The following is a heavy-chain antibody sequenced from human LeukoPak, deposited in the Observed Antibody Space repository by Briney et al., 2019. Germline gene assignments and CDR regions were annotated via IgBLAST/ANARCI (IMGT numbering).Heavy chain of an antibody. CDR1: GYAFTSYG. J-gene: IGHJ6*02. Sequence: ASVKVSCKASGYAFTSYGISWVRQAPGQGLEWMGWISAYNGNTNYAQKLQGRVTMTTDTSTSTAYMELRSLRSDDTAVYYCARGPVGCSGGRCYGLYDYGMDVWGQGTTVTVSS. CDR2: ISAYNGNT. V-gene: IGHV1-18*01. CDR3: ARGPVGCSGGRCYGLYDYGMDV. D-gene: IGHD2-15*01.